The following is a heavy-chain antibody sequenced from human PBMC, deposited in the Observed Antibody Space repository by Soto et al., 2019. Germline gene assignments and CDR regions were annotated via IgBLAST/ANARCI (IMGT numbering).Heavy chain of an antibody. CDR1: GGSISSGDYY. CDR2: IYYSGST. Sequence: SETLSLTCTVSGGSISSGDYYWSWIRQPPGKGLEWIGYIYYSGSTYYNPSLKSRVTISVDTSKNQFSLKLSSVTAADTAVYYCDRVYGDYVQYFDYWGQGTLVTVSS. J-gene: IGHJ4*02. D-gene: IGHD4-17*01. CDR3: DRVYGDYVQYFDY. V-gene: IGHV4-30-4*01.